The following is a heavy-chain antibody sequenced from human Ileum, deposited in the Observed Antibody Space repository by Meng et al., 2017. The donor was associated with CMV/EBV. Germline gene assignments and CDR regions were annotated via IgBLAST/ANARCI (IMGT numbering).Heavy chain of an antibody. J-gene: IGHJ4*02. CDR2: ISNSGSTI. V-gene: IGHV3-48*03. D-gene: IGHD5-12*01. Sequence: GGSLRLSCVTSGFTFSSYEMSWVRQIPGKGLEWISYISNSGSTIYYADSVKGRFTISRDDVKNSLYRLMENLRVEDTAVYYCARGGSSGYTLKYFDYWGQGVLVTVSS. CDR3: ARGGSSGYTLKYFDY. CDR1: GFTFSSYE.